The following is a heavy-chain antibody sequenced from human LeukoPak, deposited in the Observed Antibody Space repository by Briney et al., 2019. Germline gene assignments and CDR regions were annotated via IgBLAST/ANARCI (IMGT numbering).Heavy chain of an antibody. D-gene: IGHD3-3*01. Sequence: SETLSLTCAVYGGSFTGYYWSWIRQSPGKGLEWIGEINRSGVTNYNPSLKSRVTLSVDTSKSQFSLKLTSVTAADSAMFYCARHMGPGFLEWLSWGQGTLVTVSS. J-gene: IGHJ5*02. V-gene: IGHV4-34*01. CDR3: ARHMGPGFLEWLS. CDR1: GGSFTGYY. CDR2: INRSGVT.